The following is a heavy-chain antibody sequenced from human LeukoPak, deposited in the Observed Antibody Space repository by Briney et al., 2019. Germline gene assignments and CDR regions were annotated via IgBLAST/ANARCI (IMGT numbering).Heavy chain of an antibody. V-gene: IGHV3-23*01. J-gene: IGHJ4*02. CDR2: ISSSGSTT. CDR1: GFTFSSYA. Sequence: GGSLRLSCAASGFTFSSYAMSWVRQAPGKGLEWVSGISSSGSTTYYAASVKGRFTISRDNSKNTLYLQMNSLRAEDTAVYYCAKDARVGIWQPDYWGQGTLVTVSS. CDR3: AKDARVGIWQPDY. D-gene: IGHD2-21*01.